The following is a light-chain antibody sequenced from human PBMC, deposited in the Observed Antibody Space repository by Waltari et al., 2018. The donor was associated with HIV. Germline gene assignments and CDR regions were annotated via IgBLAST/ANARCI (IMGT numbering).Light chain of an antibody. CDR1: GLDIGLYDF. Sequence: QSVLTQPASMSGSPGQSITISCTGSGLDIGLYDFVSWYKQLPNMVPQLIIFGVNRRPSGVNSRFSGAKSGAMASLIISGLQAEDDADYYCSSHTITRTLVFGGGTKLTVL. CDR2: GVN. J-gene: IGLJ2*01. V-gene: IGLV2-14*03. CDR3: SSHTITRTLV.